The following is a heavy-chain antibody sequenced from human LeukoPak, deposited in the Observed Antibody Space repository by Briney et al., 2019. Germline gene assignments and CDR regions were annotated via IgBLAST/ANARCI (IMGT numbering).Heavy chain of an antibody. CDR2: IYYTGST. CDR3: ARTNRYVENFDY. D-gene: IGHD5-24*01. J-gene: IGHJ4*02. CDR1: GGSIRSYY. Sequence: SETLSLTCTVSGGSIRSYYWSWIRQPPGKGLEWVGYIYYTGSTNYSPSLKSRVTISVDTSKNQFSLKLSSVTAADTAVYYCARTNRYVENFDYWGQGSLVTVSS. V-gene: IGHV4-59*08.